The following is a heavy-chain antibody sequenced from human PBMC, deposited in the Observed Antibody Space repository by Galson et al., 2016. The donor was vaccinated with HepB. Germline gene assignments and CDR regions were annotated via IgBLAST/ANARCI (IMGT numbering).Heavy chain of an antibody. J-gene: IGHJ4*01. CDR1: GFTFSSYT. Sequence: SLRLSCAASGFTFSSYTVIWVRQAPGEGLEWVSVVRTNDVRSGFKASYADSVQGRFTVSRDDSKNTLYLQMNSLRVADTAVYYCARLYCGAGSCYPRPYYFDFWGHGILVTVSP. CDR2: VRTNDVRSGFKA. CDR3: ARLYCGAGSCYPRPYYFDF. V-gene: IGHV3-23*01. D-gene: IGHD2-15*01.